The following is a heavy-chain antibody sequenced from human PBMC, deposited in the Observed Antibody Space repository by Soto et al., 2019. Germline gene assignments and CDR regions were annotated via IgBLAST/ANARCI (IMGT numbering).Heavy chain of an antibody. D-gene: IGHD6-19*01. V-gene: IGHV3-7*03. CDR3: TRTLSVAGPDY. J-gene: IGHJ4*02. CDR1: GFTFSTYW. Sequence: GGSLRLSCAASGFTFSTYWMSRVRQAPGKGLEWVANIKGDGSEKYYVDSVKGRFTISRDNAKNSLYLQMNSLRAEDTAMYYCTRTLSVAGPDYWGQGTLVTVSS. CDR2: IKGDGSEK.